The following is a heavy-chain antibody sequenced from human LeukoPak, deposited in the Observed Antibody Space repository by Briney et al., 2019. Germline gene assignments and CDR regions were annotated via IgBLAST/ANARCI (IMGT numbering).Heavy chain of an antibody. CDR3: ARGGIQVSGIDEFDY. V-gene: IGHV3-13*01. J-gene: IGHJ4*02. Sequence: GGSLKLSWAASGFTFIDYDMHWVGQVIGKGLEWVSAIGIRGDTHYSGSVKGRFTISRENAESSLYLQMNSLRAEDTAVYYCARGGIQVSGIDEFDYWGQGTLVTVSS. CDR2: IGIRGDT. D-gene: IGHD6-19*01. CDR1: GFTFIDYD.